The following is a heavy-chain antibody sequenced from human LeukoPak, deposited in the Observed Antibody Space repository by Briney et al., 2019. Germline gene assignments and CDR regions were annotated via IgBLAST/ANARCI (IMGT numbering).Heavy chain of an antibody. D-gene: IGHD5-24*01. CDR3: ARGATISETGYFDF. CDR2: IDHRGDT. Sequence: SGGSLRLSCAASGFTFSSYSMNWIRQSPGKGLEWIAEIDHRGDTNYNPSVKSRVTISVDTSKNQFSLKVRSLSAADTALYYCARGATISETGYFDFWGQGTLVTVSS. V-gene: IGHV4-34*01. J-gene: IGHJ4*03. CDR1: GFTFSSYS.